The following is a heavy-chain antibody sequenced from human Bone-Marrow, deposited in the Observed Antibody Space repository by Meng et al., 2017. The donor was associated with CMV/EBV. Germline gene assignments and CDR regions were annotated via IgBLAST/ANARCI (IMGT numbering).Heavy chain of an antibody. CDR3: ARVPPRRATVLYNWFDP. CDR2: INHSGST. CDR1: GSFSGSY. V-gene: IGHV4-34*01. Sequence: GSFSGSYWSWIRQHPGKGLEWIGEINHSGSTNYNPSLKSRVTISVDTSKNQFSLKLSSVTAADTAVYYCARVPPRRATVLYNWFDPWGQGTLVTVSS. D-gene: IGHD4-11*01. J-gene: IGHJ5*02.